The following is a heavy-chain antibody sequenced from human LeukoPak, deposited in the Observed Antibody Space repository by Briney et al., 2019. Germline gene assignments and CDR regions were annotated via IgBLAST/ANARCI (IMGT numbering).Heavy chain of an antibody. CDR3: ARSGCSSTSCYVREPSNCPACWFDP. J-gene: IGHJ5*02. CDR1: GGSISRGGYY. Sequence: SETLSLACTVSGGSISRGGYYWSWIRQHPRKGLEWIGYISYSGSAYYNPPLKSRVTISVDTSKNQFSLKLSSVTAADTAVYYCARSGCSSTSCYVREPSNCPACWFDPWGQGTLVTVSS. D-gene: IGHD2-2*01. V-gene: IGHV4-31*03. CDR2: ISYSGSA.